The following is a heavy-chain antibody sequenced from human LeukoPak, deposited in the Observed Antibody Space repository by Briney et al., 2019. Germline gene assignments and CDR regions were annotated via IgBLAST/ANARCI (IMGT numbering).Heavy chain of an antibody. J-gene: IGHJ4*02. CDR1: GFIFSSYA. D-gene: IGHD6-19*01. V-gene: IGHV3-23*01. CDR3: AKGAVAGTFGFDY. CDR2: ISGSGGST. Sequence: TGGSLRLSCAASGFIFSSYAMSWVRQAPGKGLEWVSAISGSGGSTYYADSVKGRFTISRDNSKNTLYLQMNSLRAEDTAVYYCAKGAVAGTFGFDYWGQGTLVTVSS.